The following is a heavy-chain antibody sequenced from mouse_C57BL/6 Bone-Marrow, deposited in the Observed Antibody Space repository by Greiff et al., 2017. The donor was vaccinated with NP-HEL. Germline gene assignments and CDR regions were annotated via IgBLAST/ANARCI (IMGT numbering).Heavy chain of an antibody. CDR1: GFTFSDFY. Sequence: EVKLMESGGGLVQSGRSLRLSCATSGFTFSDFYMEWVRQAPGKGLEWIAASRNKANDYTTEYSASVKGRFIVSRDTSQSILYLQMNALRAEDTAIYYCARDAGSSYDWYFDVWGTGTTVTVSS. CDR2: SRNKANDYTT. J-gene: IGHJ1*03. V-gene: IGHV7-1*01. CDR3: ARDAGSSYDWYFDV. D-gene: IGHD1-1*01.